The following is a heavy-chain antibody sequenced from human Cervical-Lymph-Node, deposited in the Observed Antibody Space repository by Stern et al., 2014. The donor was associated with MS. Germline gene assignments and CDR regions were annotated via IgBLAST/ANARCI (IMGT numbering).Heavy chain of an antibody. Sequence: QLQLQESGPGLVKPSETLSLTCTVSGDSVSSGSYYWSWIRQPPGKGLEWIGYIYYTGATNYNPSLKSRVTISADTSKNQFSLKLNSVTAADTAVYFCARKYTALDYWGQGTLVTVSS. CDR2: IYYTGAT. D-gene: IGHD5-18*01. J-gene: IGHJ4*02. V-gene: IGHV4-61*01. CDR1: GDSVSSGSYY. CDR3: ARKYTALDY.